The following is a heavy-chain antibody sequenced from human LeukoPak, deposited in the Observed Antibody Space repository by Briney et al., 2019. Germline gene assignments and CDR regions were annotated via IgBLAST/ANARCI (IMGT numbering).Heavy chain of an antibody. CDR3: ARRIAAAGTRYFDY. CDR1: GGTFSSYA. J-gene: IGHJ4*02. V-gene: IGHV1-69*05. D-gene: IGHD6-13*01. CDR2: IIPIFGTA. Sequence: SVKVSCKASGGTFSSYAISWVRQAPGQGLEWMGGIIPIFGTANYAQKFQGRVTMTRDTSISTAYMELSRLRSDDTAVYYCARRIAAAGTRYFDYWGQGTLVTVSS.